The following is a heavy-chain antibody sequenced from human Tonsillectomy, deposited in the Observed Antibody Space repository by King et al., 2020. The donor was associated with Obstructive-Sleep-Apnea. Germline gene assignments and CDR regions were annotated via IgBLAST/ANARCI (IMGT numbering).Heavy chain of an antibody. CDR3: ATSVGKLTYFDD. D-gene: IGHD1-14*01. V-gene: IGHV3-30*04. CDR2: ISYDGRSK. Sequence: VQLVESGGGVVQPGRSLRLSCAASGFTFSDYAMNWVRQAPGKGLEWVAVISYDGRSKYYADSVKGRFTISRDNYKNKVYLQMNSLRTEDTAVYYCATSVGKLTYFDDWGQGTLVTLSS. J-gene: IGHJ4*02. CDR1: GFTFSDYA.